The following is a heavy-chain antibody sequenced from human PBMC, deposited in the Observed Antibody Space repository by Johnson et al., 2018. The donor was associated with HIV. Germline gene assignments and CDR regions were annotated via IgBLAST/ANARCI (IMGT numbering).Heavy chain of an antibody. Sequence: QVQLVESGGGVVRPGRSLRLSCAASGFTFSSYSLHWVRQAPGKGLEWVAVTSYDGGNKYYADSVKGRFTISRDNSKNTLYLQMNSLRAEDSAVYYCAASWYGVSRPNAFDIWGQGTMVTVSS. CDR1: GFTFSSYS. J-gene: IGHJ3*02. CDR2: TSYDGGNK. V-gene: IGHV3-30*04. CDR3: AASWYGVSRPNAFDI. D-gene: IGHD2-2*01.